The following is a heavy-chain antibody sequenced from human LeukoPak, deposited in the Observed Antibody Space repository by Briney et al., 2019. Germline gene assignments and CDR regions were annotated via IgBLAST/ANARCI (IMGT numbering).Heavy chain of an antibody. Sequence: GGSLRLSCAASGFTVSSKYMSWVRQAPGKGLEWVSVIYGGCGSYYADSVKGRFTISRDNSKNTLYLQMNSLRAEDTAVYYCARDGEYSYGYGFDYWGQGTLVTVSA. J-gene: IGHJ4*02. CDR3: ARDGEYSYGYGFDY. V-gene: IGHV3-66*01. CDR1: GFTVSSKY. D-gene: IGHD5-18*01. CDR2: IYGGCGS.